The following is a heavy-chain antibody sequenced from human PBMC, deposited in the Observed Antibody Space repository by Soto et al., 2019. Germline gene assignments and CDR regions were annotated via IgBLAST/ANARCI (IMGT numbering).Heavy chain of an antibody. D-gene: IGHD3-16*02. J-gene: IGHJ3*02. CDR1: GGSFSGYY. CDR3: ARGLRILLRLGELSFRGDAFDI. Sequence: SETLSLTCAVYGGSFSGYYWSWIRQPPGKGLEWIGEINHSGSTNYNPSLKSRVTISVDTSKNQVSLKLSSVTAADTAVYYCARGLRILLRLGELSFRGDAFDIWGQGTMVTVSS. V-gene: IGHV4-34*01. CDR2: INHSGST.